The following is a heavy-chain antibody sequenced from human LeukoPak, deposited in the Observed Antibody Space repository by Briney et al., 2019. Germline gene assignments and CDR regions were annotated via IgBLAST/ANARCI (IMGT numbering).Heavy chain of an antibody. Sequence: GSLRLSCAASGFTFSSYSMNWVRQAPGKGLEWVSYISSSSSTIYYADSVKGRFTISRDNAKNSLYPQMNSLRAEDTAVYYCARDFKVAERDYWGQGTLVTVSS. D-gene: IGHD1-1*01. CDR1: GFTFSSYS. V-gene: IGHV3-48*04. CDR3: ARDFKVAERDY. CDR2: ISSSSSTI. J-gene: IGHJ4*02.